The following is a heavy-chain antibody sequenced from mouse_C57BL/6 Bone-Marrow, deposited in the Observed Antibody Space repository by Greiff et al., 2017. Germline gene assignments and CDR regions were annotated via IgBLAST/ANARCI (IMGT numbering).Heavy chain of an antibody. CDR3: ARWYYVDY. CDR1: GYTFTDHT. D-gene: IGHD1-1*02. Sequence: QVQLQQSDAELVKPGASVKISCKVSGYTFTDHTIHWMKQRPEQGLEWIGYLYPRDGSTKYNEQFKGKATLTVDQSSSTAYMQRISLTSEDTAVYFCARWYYVDYWGQGTTLTVAS. CDR2: LYPRDGST. V-gene: IGHV1-78*01. J-gene: IGHJ2*01.